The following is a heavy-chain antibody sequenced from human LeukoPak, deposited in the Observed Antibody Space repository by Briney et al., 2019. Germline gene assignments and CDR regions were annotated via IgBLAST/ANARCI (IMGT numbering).Heavy chain of an antibody. Sequence: SETLSLTCTVSGGSISSGSYYWSWIRQPAGKGLEWIGRIYTSGSTNYNPSLKSRVTISVDTSKNQFSLKLSSVTAADTAVYYCARALYCGGDCYDTTFDPWGQGTLVTVSS. V-gene: IGHV4-61*02. CDR3: ARALYCGGDCYDTTFDP. D-gene: IGHD2-21*02. CDR1: GGSISSGSYY. J-gene: IGHJ5*02. CDR2: IYTSGST.